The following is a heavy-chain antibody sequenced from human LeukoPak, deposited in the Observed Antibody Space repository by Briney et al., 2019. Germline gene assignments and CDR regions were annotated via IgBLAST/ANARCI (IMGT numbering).Heavy chain of an antibody. CDR1: DGSISTSL. J-gene: IGHJ4*02. CDR3: ARLYGYISTV. D-gene: IGHD6-13*01. V-gene: IGHV4-59*08. Sequence: SETLSLTCTVSDGSISTSLWSWIRQPPGKGLEWIGYVYYNGNTDYNPSLKSRVITSIDTSKKQFSLKLSSVTAADTAVYYCARLYGYISTVWGQGTLVTVSS. CDR2: VYYNGNT.